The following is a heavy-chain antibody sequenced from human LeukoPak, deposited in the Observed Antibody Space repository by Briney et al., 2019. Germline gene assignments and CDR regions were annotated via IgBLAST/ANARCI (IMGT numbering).Heavy chain of an antibody. CDR2: IYPGDSDT. V-gene: IGHV5-51*01. J-gene: IGHJ5*02. CDR1: GYSFTSYW. Sequence: GESLKISCKGSGYSFTSYWIGWVRQMPGKGLEWMGIIYPGDSDTRYSPSFQGQVTISADKSISTAYLQWSSLKASDTAMYYCARHHRIIDGWYGEGEERFDPWGQGTLVTVSS. D-gene: IGHD6-19*01. CDR3: ARHHRIIDGWYGEGEERFDP.